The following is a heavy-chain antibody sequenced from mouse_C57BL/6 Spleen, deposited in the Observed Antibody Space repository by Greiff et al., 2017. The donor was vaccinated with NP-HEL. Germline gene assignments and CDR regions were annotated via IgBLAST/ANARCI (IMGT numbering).Heavy chain of an antibody. J-gene: IGHJ4*01. CDR3: ARSVSFITTVRYAMDY. Sequence: QVQLQQSGAELARPGASVKLSCKASGYTFTSYGISWVKQRTGQGLEWIGEIYPRSGNTYYNEKFKGKATLTADKSSSTAYMELRSLTSEDSAVYFCARSVSFITTVRYAMDYWGQGTSVTVSS. CDR1: GYTFTSYG. D-gene: IGHD1-1*01. V-gene: IGHV1-81*01. CDR2: IYPRSGNT.